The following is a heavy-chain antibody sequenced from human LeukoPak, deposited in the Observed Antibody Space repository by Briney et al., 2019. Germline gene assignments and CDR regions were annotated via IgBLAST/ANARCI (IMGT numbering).Heavy chain of an antibody. D-gene: IGHD2-2*01. CDR3: ARDRTRPLWHFDL. Sequence: PGGSLRLSCAASGFTFSSYAMNWVRQAPGKGLEWVSALYSGGRTYYADSVKGRFTISRDNSKNTLYLQMHSLRAEDTAVYYCARDRTRPLWHFDLWGRGTLVTVSS. CDR2: LYSGGRT. CDR1: GFTFSSYA. V-gene: IGHV3-23*01. J-gene: IGHJ2*01.